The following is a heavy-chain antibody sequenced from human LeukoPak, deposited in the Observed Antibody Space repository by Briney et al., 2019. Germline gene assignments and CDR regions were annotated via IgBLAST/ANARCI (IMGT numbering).Heavy chain of an antibody. V-gene: IGHV1-18*01. J-gene: IGHJ4*02. CDR3: ARDLYYYDSSGYYFDY. D-gene: IGHD3-22*01. Sequence: ASVKVSCKASGYTFTSYGISWVRQAPGQGLEWMGWISAYNGNTNYAQKLQGRVTMTTDTSTSTAYMELRSLRSDDTAVYYCARDLYYYDSSGYYFDYWGQGTLVTASS. CDR1: GYTFTSYG. CDR2: ISAYNGNT.